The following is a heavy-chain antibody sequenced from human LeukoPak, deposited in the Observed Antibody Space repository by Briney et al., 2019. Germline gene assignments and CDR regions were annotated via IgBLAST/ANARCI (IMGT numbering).Heavy chain of an antibody. Sequence: ASVKVACQASGGSFRSYGLNWVRQAPGQGLGWMGGFIPILGTAKYAQKLQGRVTITADESTSTAYTELSSLRYEDTAVYYCARGLYCSSSTSCYDYGMDVWGQGTTVSLSS. CDR2: FIPILGTA. D-gene: IGHD2-2*01. J-gene: IGHJ6*02. CDR3: ARGLYCSSSTSCYDYGMDV. V-gene: IGHV1-69*01. CDR1: GGSFRSYG.